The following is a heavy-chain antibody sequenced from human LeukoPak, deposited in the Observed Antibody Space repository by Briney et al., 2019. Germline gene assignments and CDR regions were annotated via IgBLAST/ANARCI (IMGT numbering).Heavy chain of an antibody. CDR2: ISYTGST. V-gene: IGHV4-59*12. D-gene: IGHD4-23*01. CDR3: ARDHPLRWDDAFDI. CDR1: GGSINTNY. J-gene: IGHJ3*02. Sequence: SETLSLICNVSGGSINTNYWNWIRQPPGKRLEWIGDISYTGSTNYNPSLKSRVTISVDTSKNQFSLQLNSVTPEDTAVYYCARDHPLRWDDAFDIWGQGTMVTVSS.